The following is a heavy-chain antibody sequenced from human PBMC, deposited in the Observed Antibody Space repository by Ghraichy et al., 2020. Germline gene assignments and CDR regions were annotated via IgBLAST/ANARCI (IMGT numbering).Heavy chain of an antibody. D-gene: IGHD2-15*01. J-gene: IGHJ6*02. CDR1: GFTSKSYW. CDR2: IKLDGSEK. CDR3: TRDPGWYYGMAV. Sequence: GGSLRLSCAASGFTSKSYWMNWVRQAPGKGLEWVANIKLDGSEKYYVDSVRGRFTISRDNANNSLYLQMSSLRAEDTAVYYCTRDPGWYYGMAVWSQGTTVTVSS. V-gene: IGHV3-7*01.